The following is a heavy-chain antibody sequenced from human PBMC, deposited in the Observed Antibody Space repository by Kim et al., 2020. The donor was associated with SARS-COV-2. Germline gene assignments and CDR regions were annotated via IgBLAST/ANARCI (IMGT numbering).Heavy chain of an antibody. CDR1: GFTFSSYA. V-gene: IGHV3-23*01. J-gene: IGHJ3*02. D-gene: IGHD1-26*01. CDR3: AKEYSGTSSGALDI. Sequence: GGSLRLSCAASGFTFSSYAMNWVRQAPGKGLEGVSGITGSGGTTFYADSVKGQFAISRDNSKNTLYLQMNSLRVEDTAVYYCAKEYSGTSSGALDIWGQGTMVIVSS. CDR2: ITGSGGTT.